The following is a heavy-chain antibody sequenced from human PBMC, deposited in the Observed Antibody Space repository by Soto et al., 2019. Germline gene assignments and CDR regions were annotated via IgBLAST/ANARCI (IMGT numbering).Heavy chain of an antibody. CDR3: AQVPRYTVTPPDDY. D-gene: IGHD4-17*01. CDR2: ISYDGTNK. Sequence: PGGSLRLSXVASGFIFGSYGMHWVRQAPGEGLEWVAVISYDGTNKYYADSVKGRFTISRDNSKNTLWLQMNSLRAEDTAVYYCAQVPRYTVTPPDDYWGQGTLVTVSS. J-gene: IGHJ4*02. CDR1: GFIFGSYG. V-gene: IGHV3-30*18.